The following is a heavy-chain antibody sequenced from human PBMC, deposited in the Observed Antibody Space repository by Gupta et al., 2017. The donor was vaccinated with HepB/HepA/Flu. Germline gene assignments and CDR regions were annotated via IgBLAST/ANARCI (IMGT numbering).Heavy chain of an antibody. Sequence: QITLKESGPTLVKPTQTLTLTCTFSGFSLSTNQVGVGWIRQPPGKALEWLALIYWNDDKRYSPSLKSSLTITKDTSKNQVVLTMTNMDPVDTATYYCAHLTVIRFLGWSYYYMDVWGKGTTVTVSS. CDR2: IYWNDDK. CDR1: GFSLSTNQVG. J-gene: IGHJ6*03. D-gene: IGHD3-3*01. V-gene: IGHV2-5*01. CDR3: AHLTVIRFLGWSYYYMDV.